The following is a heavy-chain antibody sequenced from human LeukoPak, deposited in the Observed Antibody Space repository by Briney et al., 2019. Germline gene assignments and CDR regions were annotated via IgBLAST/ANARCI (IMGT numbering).Heavy chain of an antibody. CDR3: AGGLQPYGAYRDY. CDR2: IFHSGNT. CDR1: GGTFSGYF. J-gene: IGHJ4*02. D-gene: IGHD4-17*01. Sequence: AETLSLTCAVYGGTFSGYFLSWIRQPPGKGLEWIGEIFHSGNTNYNQSVKGRVTISGDTSKNKFSLKSICVTAADTAVYYCAGGLQPYGAYRDYWGQGTLVT. V-gene: IGHV4-34*01.